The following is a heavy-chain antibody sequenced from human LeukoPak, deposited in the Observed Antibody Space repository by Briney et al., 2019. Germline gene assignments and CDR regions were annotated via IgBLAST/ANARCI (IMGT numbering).Heavy chain of an antibody. CDR3: ARVVGPPRKWLQFVL. CDR1: GFTFSSYS. V-gene: IGHV3-21*01. Sequence: GGSLRLSCAASGFTFSSYSMNWVRQAPGRGLEWVSSISSSSSYIYYADSVKGRFTISRDNAKNSLYLQMNSLRAEDTAVYYCARVVGPPRKWLQFVLWGQGTLVTVSS. D-gene: IGHD5-24*01. CDR2: ISSSSSYI. J-gene: IGHJ4*02.